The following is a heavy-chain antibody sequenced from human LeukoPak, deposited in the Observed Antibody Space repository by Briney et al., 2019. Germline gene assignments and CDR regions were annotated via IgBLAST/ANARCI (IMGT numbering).Heavy chain of an antibody. CDR3: ARVYSGSYYALGY. D-gene: IGHD1-26*01. Sequence: SETLSLTCTVSGGSISSSSYYWGWIRQPPGKGLEWIGSIYYSGSTYYNPSLKSRVTISVDTSKNQFSLKLSSVTAADMAVYYCARVYSGSYYALGYWGQGTLVTVSS. V-gene: IGHV4-39*01. CDR2: IYYSGST. CDR1: GGSISSSSYY. J-gene: IGHJ4*02.